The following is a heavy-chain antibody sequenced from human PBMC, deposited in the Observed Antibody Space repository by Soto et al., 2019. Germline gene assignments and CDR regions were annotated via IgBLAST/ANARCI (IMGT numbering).Heavy chain of an antibody. J-gene: IGHJ5*02. D-gene: IGHD2-2*03. Sequence: ASVKVSCKASGGIFSNYGISWVRQAPGQGLEWMGWISAYNGNTNYAQKLQGRVTMTTDTSTSTAYMELRSLRSDDTAVYYCARDMDEHWFDPWGQGTLVTVSS. CDR3: ARDMDEHWFDP. CDR2: ISAYNGNT. V-gene: IGHV1-18*01. CDR1: GGIFSNYG.